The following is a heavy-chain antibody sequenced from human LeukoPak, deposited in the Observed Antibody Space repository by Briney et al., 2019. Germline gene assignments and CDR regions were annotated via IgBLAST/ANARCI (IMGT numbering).Heavy chain of an antibody. J-gene: IGHJ6*02. CDR2: INHSGST. Sequence: SQTLSLTCTVSGETVSSGSYYWSWIRQPPGKGLEWIGEINHSGSTNYNPSLKSRVTISVDTSKNQFSLKLSSVTAADTAVYYCASSAVTTYYYYYYGMDVWGQGTTVTVSS. V-gene: IGHV4-34*01. CDR1: GETVSSGSYY. CDR3: ASSAVTTYYYYYYGMDV. D-gene: IGHD4-17*01.